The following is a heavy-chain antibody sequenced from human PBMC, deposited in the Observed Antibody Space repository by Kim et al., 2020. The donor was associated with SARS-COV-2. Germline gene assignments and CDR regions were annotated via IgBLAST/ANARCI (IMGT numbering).Heavy chain of an antibody. CDR3: ARARDSGSYGFDY. J-gene: IGHJ4*02. V-gene: IGHV3-21*01. D-gene: IGHD1-26*01. Sequence: YADSVKSRFTIARENDKNSLYLQMNGLRAEDTAVYYCARARDSGSYGFDYWGQGTLVTVSS.